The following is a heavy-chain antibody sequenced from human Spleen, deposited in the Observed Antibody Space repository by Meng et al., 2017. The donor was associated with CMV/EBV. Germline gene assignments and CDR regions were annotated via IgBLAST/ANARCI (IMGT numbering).Heavy chain of an antibody. Sequence: GESLKISCAASGFTFSSYGMHWVRQAPGKGLEWVAVIWYDGSNKYYADSVKGRFTISRDNSKNTLYLQMNSLRAEDTAVYYCAMTTVTLFDYWGQGTPVTVSS. J-gene: IGHJ4*02. V-gene: IGHV3-33*01. CDR1: GFTFSSYG. CDR2: IWYDGSNK. CDR3: AMTTVTLFDY. D-gene: IGHD4-11*01.